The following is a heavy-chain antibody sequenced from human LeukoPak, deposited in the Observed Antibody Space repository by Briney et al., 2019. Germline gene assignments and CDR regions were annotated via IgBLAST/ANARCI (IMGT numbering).Heavy chain of an antibody. CDR3: ARGVGATTS. D-gene: IGHD1-26*01. CDR1: RYTFTNFA. J-gene: IGHJ5*02. CDR2: INTNTGNP. V-gene: IGHV7-4-1*02. Sequence: ASVKVSCKASRYTFTNFAMNWVRQAPGQGLEWMGWINTNTGNPTYAQGFTGRFVFSLDTSVSTTYLQISSLKAEDTAVYYCARGVGATTSWGQGTPVTVSS.